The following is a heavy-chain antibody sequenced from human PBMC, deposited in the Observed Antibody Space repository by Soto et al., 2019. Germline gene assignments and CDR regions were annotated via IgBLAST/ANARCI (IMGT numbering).Heavy chain of an antibody. V-gene: IGHV1-24*01. D-gene: IGHD3-16*01. J-gene: IGHJ6*02. CDR1: GYTLTELS. Sequence: GASVKVSCKVSGYTLTELSMHWVRQAPGKGLEWMGGFDPEDGETIYAQKFQGRVTMTEDTSTDTAYMELSSLRSEDTAVYYCATHLVNWAYYYYGMDVWGQGTTVTVSS. CDR2: FDPEDGET. CDR3: ATHLVNWAYYYYGMDV.